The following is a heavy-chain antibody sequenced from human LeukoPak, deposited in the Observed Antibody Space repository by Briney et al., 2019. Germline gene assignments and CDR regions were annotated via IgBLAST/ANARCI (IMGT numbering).Heavy chain of an antibody. CDR1: GGSISSGGYY. Sequence: PSQTLSLTCTVSGGSISSGGYYWRWLRQHPGKGLEWVGYIYYSGSTYYNPSLKSRVTISVDTSKNQFSLKLSSVTAADTAVYYCARVSIGVRAVGYWGQGTLVTVSS. V-gene: IGHV4-31*03. CDR3: ARVSIGVRAVGY. CDR2: IYYSGST. J-gene: IGHJ4*02. D-gene: IGHD3-22*01.